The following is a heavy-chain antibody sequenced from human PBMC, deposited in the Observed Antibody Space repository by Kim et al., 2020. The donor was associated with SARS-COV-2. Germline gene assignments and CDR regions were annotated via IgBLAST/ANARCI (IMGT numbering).Heavy chain of an antibody. CDR3: ARQLWLRGWFDP. CDR1: GFTVSSNY. Sequence: GVSLRLSCAASGFTVSSNYMSWVRQAPGKGLEWVSGIYSGSSTYYADSVKGRFTISRHKSKNTQYLQMNRLRAEDTAVYYCARQLWLRGWFDPWGQGTLVTVSS. CDR2: IYSGSST. V-gene: IGHV3-53*04. D-gene: IGHD5-18*01. J-gene: IGHJ5*02.